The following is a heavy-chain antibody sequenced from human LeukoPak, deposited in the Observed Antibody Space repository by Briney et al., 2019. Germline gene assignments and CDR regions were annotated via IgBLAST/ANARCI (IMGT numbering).Heavy chain of an antibody. Sequence: GGSLRLSCAASGFTFSSYSMNWVRQAPGKGLEWVSSISSSSSYIYYADSVKGRFTISRDNAKNSLYLQMNSLRVEDTAVYYCARVVISEYCSGGSCYAPNDYWGQGTLVTVSS. CDR2: ISSSSSYI. D-gene: IGHD2-15*01. CDR1: GFTFSSYS. CDR3: ARVVISEYCSGGSCYAPNDY. V-gene: IGHV3-21*01. J-gene: IGHJ4*02.